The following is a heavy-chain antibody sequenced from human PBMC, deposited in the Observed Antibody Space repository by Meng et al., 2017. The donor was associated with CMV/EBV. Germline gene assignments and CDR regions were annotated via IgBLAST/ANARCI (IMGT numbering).Heavy chain of an antibody. Sequence: SETLSLTCSVSGGSISSSNYFWGWIRQPPGKGLEWIGNIYYSGSTYYNPSLKSPVIMSVDTSKNQFSLKLFSVTAADTAVYYCARSFDRNYYYYGIDVWGQGTTVTVSS. D-gene: IGHD1-26*01. CDR1: GGSISSSNYF. J-gene: IGHJ6*02. CDR2: IYYSGST. V-gene: IGHV4-39*07. CDR3: ARSFDRNYYYYGIDV.